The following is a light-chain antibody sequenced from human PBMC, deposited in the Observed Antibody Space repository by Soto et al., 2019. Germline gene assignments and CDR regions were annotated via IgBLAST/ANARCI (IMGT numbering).Light chain of an antibody. CDR2: EDN. J-gene: IGLJ2*01. CDR1: NGSIASNY. V-gene: IGLV6-57*04. Sequence: NFMLTQPHSVSESPGKTVTISCTRSNGSIASNYVQWYQQRPGSAPTPVIYEDNERPSGVPDRFSGSIDSSSNSASLTISGLKTDDEADYYCQSYQSGNVLFGGGTKLTVL. CDR3: QSYQSGNVL.